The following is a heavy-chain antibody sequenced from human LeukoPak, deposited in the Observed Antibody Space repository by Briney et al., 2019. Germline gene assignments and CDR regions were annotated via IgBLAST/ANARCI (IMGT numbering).Heavy chain of an antibody. CDR3: TRDPILYCTNGVCYEQYYYYMDV. D-gene: IGHD2-8*01. V-gene: IGHV3-49*03. Sequence: GGSLRLSCTASGFTFGDYVMSWFRQAPGKGLEWAGFIRSKAYGGTTEYAASVKGRFTISRDDSKSIAYLQMNSLKTEDTAVYYCTRDPILYCTNGVCYEQYYYYMDVWGKGTTVTVSS. CDR2: IRSKAYGGTT. J-gene: IGHJ6*03. CDR1: GFTFGDYV.